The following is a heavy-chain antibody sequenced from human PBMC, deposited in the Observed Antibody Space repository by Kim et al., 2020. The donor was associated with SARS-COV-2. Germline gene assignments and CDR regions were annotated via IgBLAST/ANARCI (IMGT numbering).Heavy chain of an antibody. CDR3: AKTVVRGVFDY. J-gene: IGHJ4*02. CDR2: I. V-gene: IGHV3-21*01. D-gene: IGHD3-10*01. Sequence: IYYAESVKGRLTISGDNAKNSLYLQMNGLRAEDTAVYYCAKTVVRGVFDYWGQGTLVTVSS.